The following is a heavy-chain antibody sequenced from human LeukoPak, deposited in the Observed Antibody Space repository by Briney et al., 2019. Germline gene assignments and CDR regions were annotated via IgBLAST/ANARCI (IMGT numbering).Heavy chain of an antibody. V-gene: IGHV3-7*01. J-gene: IGHJ4*02. D-gene: IGHD1-26*01. CDR3: ARDKGVGFDY. CDR2: IKEDGSEK. CDR1: GLTFSSYW. Sequence: PGGSLRLSCAASGLTFSSYWMSWVRQATGKGLEWVANIKEDGSEKYYVDSVKGRFTISRYNAKNSLYLQMNSLRAEDTAVYYCARDKGVGFDYWGQGTLVTVSS.